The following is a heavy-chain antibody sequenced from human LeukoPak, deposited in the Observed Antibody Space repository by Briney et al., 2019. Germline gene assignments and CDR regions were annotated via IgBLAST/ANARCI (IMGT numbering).Heavy chain of an antibody. CDR2: IYYSGST. D-gene: IGHD1-14*01. CDR3: ARGPRKVVDY. J-gene: IGHJ4*02. V-gene: IGHV4-39*07. CDR1: GGSISSSSYY. Sequence: SETLSLTCTVSGGSISSSSYYWGWIRQPPGKGLEWIGNIYYSGSTYYNPSLESRVTMSLDTSKNQFSLKLSSVTAADTAVYYCARGPRKVVDYWGQGTLVTVSS.